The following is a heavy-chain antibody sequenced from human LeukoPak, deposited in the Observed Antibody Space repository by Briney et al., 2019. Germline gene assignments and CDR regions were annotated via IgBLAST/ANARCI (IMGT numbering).Heavy chain of an antibody. CDR2: IIPIFGTA. D-gene: IGHD3-10*01. Sequence: ASVKVSCKASGYTFTSYYMHWVRQAPGQGLEWMGGIIPIFGTANYAQKFQGRVTITADKSTSTAYMELSSLRSDDTAVYYCARTYYYGSGSYYNYWGQGTLVTVSS. V-gene: IGHV1-69*06. CDR1: GYTFTSYY. J-gene: IGHJ4*02. CDR3: ARTYYYGSGSYYNY.